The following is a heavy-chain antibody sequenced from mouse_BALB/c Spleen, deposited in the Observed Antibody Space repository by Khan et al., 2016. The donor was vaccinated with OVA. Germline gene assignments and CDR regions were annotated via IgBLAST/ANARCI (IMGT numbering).Heavy chain of an antibody. CDR3: ARYYGSLYWYFDV. CDR1: GITITTGNYR. J-gene: IGHJ1*01. Sequence: VQLKESGPGLVKPSQTVSLTCTVTGITITTGNYRWSWIRQFPGNKLEWIGNIYYSGTINYNPSLTSRTTITRDTSKNRFFLEMSCVTAEDTATYYCARYYGSLYWYFDVWGAGTTVTVSS. V-gene: IGHV3-5*02. D-gene: IGHD1-1*01. CDR2: IYYSGTI.